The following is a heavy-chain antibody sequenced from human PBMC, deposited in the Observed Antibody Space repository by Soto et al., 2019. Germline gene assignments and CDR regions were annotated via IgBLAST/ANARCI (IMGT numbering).Heavy chain of an antibody. CDR3: ATVVPADLFYYGMDV. V-gene: IGHV3-23*01. J-gene: IGHJ6*02. CDR2: ISGSGGST. CDR1: GFTFSSYA. D-gene: IGHD2-2*01. Sequence: EVQLLESGGGFVQPGGSLRLSCAASGFTFSSYAMSWVRQAPGKGLEWVSVISGSGGSTDYADSVKGRFTMYRDNSMNTLYLQMNSLRAEDTAVYYCATVVPADLFYYGMDVWGQGTTVTVSS.